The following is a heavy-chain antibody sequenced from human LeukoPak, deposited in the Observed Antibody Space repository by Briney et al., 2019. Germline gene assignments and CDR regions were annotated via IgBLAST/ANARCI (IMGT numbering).Heavy chain of an antibody. CDR2: INAGDGDT. V-gene: IGHV1-3*01. Sequence: ASVTVSCKASGYTFTRYSMHWVRQAPGQRLEWMGWINAGDGDTKCSQNLQGRVTITRDTSANTVYMQLSSLRSEDTAVYYCTRPYKEQLDFDHWGQGTLVTVSS. CDR3: TRPYKEQLDFDH. J-gene: IGHJ4*02. D-gene: IGHD1-1*01. CDR1: GYTFTRYS.